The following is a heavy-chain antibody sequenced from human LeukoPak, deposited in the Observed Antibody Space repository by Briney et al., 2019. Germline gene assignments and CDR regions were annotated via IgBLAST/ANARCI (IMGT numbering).Heavy chain of an antibody. J-gene: IGHJ4*02. CDR1: GFIFSNYA. CDR2: IGGTGGNI. D-gene: IGHD2-21*01. Sequence: GGSLRLSCAASGFIFSNYAMYWVRQAPGKGLEWVSAIGGTGGNIFYTDSVKGRFTISRDNSKNTLYLHMNSLRAEDTAIYYCVRDNYSYRLDVWGQGTLVTVSS. V-gene: IGHV3-23*01. CDR3: VRDNYSYRLDV.